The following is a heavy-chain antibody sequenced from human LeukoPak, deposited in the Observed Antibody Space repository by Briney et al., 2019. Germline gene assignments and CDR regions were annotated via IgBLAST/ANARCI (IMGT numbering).Heavy chain of an antibody. V-gene: IGHV3-30*04. J-gene: IGHJ5*02. CDR3: ARGFDP. CDR1: GFTFSSYA. CDR2: ISYDGSNK. Sequence: GGSLRLSCAASGFTFSSYAMHWVRQAPGKGLEWVAVISYDGSNKYYADSVKGRFTISRDNSKNTLYLQMNSLRAEDTAVYYCARGFDPWGQGTLVTVSS.